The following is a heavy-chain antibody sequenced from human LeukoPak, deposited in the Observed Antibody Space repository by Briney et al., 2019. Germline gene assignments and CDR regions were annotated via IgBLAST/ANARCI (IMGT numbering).Heavy chain of an antibody. CDR1: GFTFSSYG. D-gene: IGHD6-19*01. V-gene: IGHV3-30*02. CDR3: AKDRLAVADPDY. Sequence: GGSLRLSCAASGFTFSSYGMHWVRQAPGKGLEWVAFIRYDGSNKYYADSVKGRFTISRDNSKNTLYLQMNSLRAEDTAVYYCAKDRLAVADPDYWGQGTLVTVSS. J-gene: IGHJ4*02. CDR2: IRYDGSNK.